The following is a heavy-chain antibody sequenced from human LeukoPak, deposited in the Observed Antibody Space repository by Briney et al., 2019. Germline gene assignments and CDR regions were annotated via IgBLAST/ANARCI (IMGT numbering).Heavy chain of an antibody. CDR1: GFTFSSYA. V-gene: IGHV3-23*01. CDR2: ISGSGGST. CDR3: AKDWDSSSTFDY. D-gene: IGHD6-13*01. J-gene: IGHJ4*02. Sequence: GGSLRLSCAASGFTFSSYAMSWVRQAPGKGLEWVSAISGSGGSTYYADSVKGRFTISRDNSKNTLYLQMNSPRAEDTAVYYCAKDWDSSSTFDYWGQGTLVTVSS.